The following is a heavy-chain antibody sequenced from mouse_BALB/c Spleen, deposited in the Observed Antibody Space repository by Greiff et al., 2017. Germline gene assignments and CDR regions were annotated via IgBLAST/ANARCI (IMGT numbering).Heavy chain of an antibody. CDR3: ASYGNYYYYAMDY. Sequence: DVQLQESGPGLVKPSQSLSLTCSVTGYSITSGYYWNWIRQFPGNKLEWMGYISYDGSNNYNPSLKNRISITRDTSKNQFFLKLNSVTTEDTATYYCASYGNYYYYAMDYWGQGTSVTVSS. CDR1: GYSITSGYY. V-gene: IGHV3-6*02. CDR2: ISYDGSN. D-gene: IGHD2-1*01. J-gene: IGHJ4*01.